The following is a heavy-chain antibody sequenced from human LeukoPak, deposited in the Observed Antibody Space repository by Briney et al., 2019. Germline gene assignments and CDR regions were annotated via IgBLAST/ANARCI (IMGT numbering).Heavy chain of an antibody. CDR2: INPNSGGT. D-gene: IGHD6-13*01. CDR3: ARQGQQLDFDY. V-gene: IGHV1-2*06. J-gene: IGHJ4*02. CDR1: GYTFTGYY. Sequence: GASVKVSCKASGYTFTGYYMHGVRQAPGQGREGMGRINPNSGGTNYAQKFQGRVTMTRDTSISTAYLELRRLTSDDTAVYYCARQGQQLDFDYWGQGTLVTVSS.